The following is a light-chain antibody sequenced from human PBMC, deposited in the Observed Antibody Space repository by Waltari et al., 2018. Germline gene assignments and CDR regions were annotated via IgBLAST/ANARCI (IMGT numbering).Light chain of an antibody. Sequence: TCQASQHVSKYLNWYQQKPGKAPNLLIYDASNLQRGVPSRFSGSGSGTHFTFTINSLQPEDIATYYCQQYYNVPRTFGQGTRLEIK. CDR1: QHVSKY. CDR3: QQYYNVPRT. J-gene: IGKJ5*01. V-gene: IGKV1-33*01. CDR2: DAS.